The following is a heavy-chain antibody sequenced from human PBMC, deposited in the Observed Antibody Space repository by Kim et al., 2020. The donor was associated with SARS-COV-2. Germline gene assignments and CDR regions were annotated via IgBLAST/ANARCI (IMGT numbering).Heavy chain of an antibody. Sequence: PSLKSRVTISVDPSKNQFSLKLSSVTAADTAVYYCARDRSLYYDILTAYDDWGQGTLVTVSS. J-gene: IGHJ4*02. D-gene: IGHD3-9*01. CDR3: ARDRSLYYDILTAYDD. V-gene: IGHV4-39*07.